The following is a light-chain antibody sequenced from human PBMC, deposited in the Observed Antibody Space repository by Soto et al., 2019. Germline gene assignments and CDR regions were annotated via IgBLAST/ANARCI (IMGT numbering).Light chain of an antibody. V-gene: IGKV1-5*01. CDR3: EQYDSRSPWT. CDR1: ESVTIW. Sequence: DIQLTQSPSSLSASVGDRVTITCRASESVTIWLAWYQQKPGKAPRLLIYDASTLEGGVPSRFSASGSGTEFTLTISSLQPDDFATYYCEQYDSRSPWTFGQGTKXEIK. J-gene: IGKJ1*01. CDR2: DAS.